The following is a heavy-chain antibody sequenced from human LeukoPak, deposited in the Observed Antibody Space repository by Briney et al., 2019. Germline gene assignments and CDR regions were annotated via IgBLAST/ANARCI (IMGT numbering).Heavy chain of an antibody. Sequence: SETLSLTCSVSGGSISSYYWGWIRQPPGKGLEWIGSIYYSGSTYYNPSLKSRVTISVDTSKNQFSLKLSSVTAADTAVYYCARAYYYDSSGYYLNWFDPWGQGTLVTVSS. V-gene: IGHV4-39*07. D-gene: IGHD3-22*01. J-gene: IGHJ5*02. CDR1: GGSISSYY. CDR3: ARAYYYDSSGYYLNWFDP. CDR2: IYYSGST.